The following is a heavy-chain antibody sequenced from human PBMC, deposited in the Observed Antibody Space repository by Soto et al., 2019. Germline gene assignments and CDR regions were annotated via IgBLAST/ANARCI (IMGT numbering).Heavy chain of an antibody. J-gene: IGHJ4*02. CDR1: GYSFARYW. CDR3: ARHYSIFGVVAHMDY. Sequence: ESLTISCKGSGYSFARYWIGLVRQMPGEGLEWMGIISPGDSETRYSPSIQGQVTISADKSINTAYLQWTSLKASDTAMYFCARHYSIFGVVAHMDYWGQGTLVTVSS. CDR2: ISPGDSET. D-gene: IGHD3-3*01. V-gene: IGHV5-51*01.